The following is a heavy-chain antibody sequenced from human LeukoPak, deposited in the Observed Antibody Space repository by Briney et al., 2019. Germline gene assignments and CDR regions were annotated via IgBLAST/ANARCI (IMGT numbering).Heavy chain of an antibody. D-gene: IGHD3-16*01. Sequence: SETLSLTCTVHGGSFSGYSWSWIRQPPGKGLEWIGEVNHSGSTNYNRSLKSRVTMSLDTSENHFSLNLSSVTAADTAVYYCARGVWSYEYVPFDPWGQGTLVTVSS. CDR2: VNHSGST. J-gene: IGHJ5*02. CDR1: GGSFSGYS. V-gene: IGHV4-34*01. CDR3: ARGVWSYEYVPFDP.